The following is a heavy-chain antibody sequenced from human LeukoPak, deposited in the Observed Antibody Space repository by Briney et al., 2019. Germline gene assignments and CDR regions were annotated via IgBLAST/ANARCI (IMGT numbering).Heavy chain of an antibody. CDR2: IKQDESEE. D-gene: IGHD3-16*01. CDR3: ARELWELDAFDI. Sequence: GGSLRLSCAASGFTFSSYWTNWARQAPGKGLEWVANIKQDESEEYYADSVKGRFTISGDNAKNSLYLQMNSLRPEDSAMYYCARELWELDAFDIWGQGTMVIVSS. J-gene: IGHJ3*02. CDR1: GFTFSSYW. V-gene: IGHV3-7*03.